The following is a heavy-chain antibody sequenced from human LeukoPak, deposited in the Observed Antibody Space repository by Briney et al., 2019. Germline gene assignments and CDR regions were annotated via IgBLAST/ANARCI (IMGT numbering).Heavy chain of an antibody. CDR2: ISSSGSYI. CDR1: GFSFNGSS. Sequence: PGGSLRLSCAASGFSFNGSSMNWVRQAPGKGLEWVSSISSSGSYIYYADSVKGRFTISRDNAENSLFLQMNSLRAEDTAVYYCARTIRLRSGLDSFDIWGQGTMVTVSS. D-gene: IGHD5-12*01. J-gene: IGHJ3*02. CDR3: ARTIRLRSGLDSFDI. V-gene: IGHV3-21*01.